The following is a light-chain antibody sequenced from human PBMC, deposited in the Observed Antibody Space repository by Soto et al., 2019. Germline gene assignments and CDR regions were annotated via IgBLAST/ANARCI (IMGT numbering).Light chain of an antibody. Sequence: DIVLTQSPGTLSLSPGERASLSCRASQTLSGNYLAWYQQKPGQAPRLLIYGASSRATGIPDTFSGSGSGTEFTLTISSLQSEDFAVYYCQQYNNWPPITFGQGTRLEIK. CDR2: GAS. CDR3: QQYNNWPPIT. J-gene: IGKJ5*01. CDR1: QTLSGNY. V-gene: IGKV3-20*01.